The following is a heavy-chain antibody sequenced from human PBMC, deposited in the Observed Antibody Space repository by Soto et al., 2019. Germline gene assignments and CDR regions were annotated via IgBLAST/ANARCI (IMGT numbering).Heavy chain of an antibody. V-gene: IGHV3-13*01. CDR3: ARSIYYGLDV. CDR1: GFTFSNFD. D-gene: IGHD2-21*01. Sequence: PGGSLRLSCAASGFTFSNFDMHWVRQGTGKGLEWVSAIGSTGDTYYAGSVRGRCTISRENAKNSFYLQMSNLRAGDTGVYCRARSIYYGLDVWGQGTTVTV. J-gene: IGHJ6*02. CDR2: IGSTGDT.